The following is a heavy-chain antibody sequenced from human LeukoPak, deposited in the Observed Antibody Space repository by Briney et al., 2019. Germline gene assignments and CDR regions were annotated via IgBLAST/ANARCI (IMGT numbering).Heavy chain of an antibody. CDR1: GYTFTGYY. V-gene: IGHV1-2*02. J-gene: IGHJ4*02. CDR2: INPNSGGT. Sequence: ASVKVSCKASGYTFTGYYMHWVRQAPGQGLEWMGWINPNSGGTNYAQKFQGRVTMTRDTSISTAYMELSRLRSDDTAVYYCARFGITMVRGAPSADAGFDYWGQGTLVTVSS. D-gene: IGHD3-10*01. CDR3: ARFGITMVRGAPSADAGFDY.